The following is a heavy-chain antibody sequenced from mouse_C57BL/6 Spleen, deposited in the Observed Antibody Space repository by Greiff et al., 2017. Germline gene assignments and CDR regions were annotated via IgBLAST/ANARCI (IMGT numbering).Heavy chain of an antibody. V-gene: IGHV1-64*01. CDR1: GYTFTSYW. J-gene: IGHJ4*01. Sequence: QVQLQQSGAELVKPGASVKLSCKASGYTFTSYWMHWVKQRPGQGLEWIGMIHPNSGSTNYNEKFKSKATLTVDKSSSTAYMQLSSLTSEDSAVYYCARDPYYYGSSGYAMDYWGQGTSVTVSS. CDR3: ARDPYYYGSSGYAMDY. CDR2: IHPNSGST. D-gene: IGHD1-1*01.